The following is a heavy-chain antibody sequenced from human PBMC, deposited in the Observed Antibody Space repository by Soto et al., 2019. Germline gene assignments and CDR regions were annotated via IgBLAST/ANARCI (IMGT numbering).Heavy chain of an antibody. CDR1: GFNFNDYG. D-gene: IGHD3-10*01. CDR3: AKDMENGYNPYYYYGMDV. Sequence: SLRLSCAASGFNFNDYGMHWVRQAPGKGLEWVSSISWNSVSIGYADSVKGRFTISRGNAKNSLYLQMNSLRAEDTALYYCAKDMENGYNPYYYYGMDVWGQGTTVTVSS. CDR2: ISWNSVSI. V-gene: IGHV3-9*01. J-gene: IGHJ6*02.